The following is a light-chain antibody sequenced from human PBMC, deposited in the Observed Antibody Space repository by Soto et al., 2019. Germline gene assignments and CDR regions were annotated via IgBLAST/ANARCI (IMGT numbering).Light chain of an antibody. CDR1: SGHSNYA. CDR3: QTWGSGIVM. V-gene: IGLV4-69*01. Sequence: QSVLTQSPSASASLGASVKLTCTLSSGHSNYAIEWHQQQPEKGPRSLMKLNRDGSHSQGDGTHNLFSGSSAGAERYLTIALLQSDDDADYCCQTWGSGIVMFGGGTKVTVL. J-gene: IGLJ3*02. CDR2: LNRDGSH.